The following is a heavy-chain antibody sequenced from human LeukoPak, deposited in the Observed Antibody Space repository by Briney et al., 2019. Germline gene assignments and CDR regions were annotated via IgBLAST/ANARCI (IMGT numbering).Heavy chain of an antibody. CDR1: GFTFTTSA. Sequence: GGSLRLSCAASGFTFTTSAKHWVRQGPGTGLEWVSFISYDGVNKYYADSVKGRLTISRDNSQNTLYLQMNSLRTEDTAVYYCAKDRVGSRWYSAFDIWGQGTVVSVSS. V-gene: IGHV3-30-3*01. CDR2: ISYDGVNK. D-gene: IGHD6-13*01. J-gene: IGHJ3*02. CDR3: AKDRVGSRWYSAFDI.